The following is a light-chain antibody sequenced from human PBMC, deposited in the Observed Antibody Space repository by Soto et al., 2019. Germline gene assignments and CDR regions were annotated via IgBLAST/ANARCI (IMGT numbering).Light chain of an antibody. Sequence: QAAVTQDPSLTVSPGGTVTHTGGPSTGAVTSGHYPYWFQQKPGQAPRTLIYDTGNKHPWTPARFSGSLLGGKAALTLSGAEPEDEAEYYCLLSHGGAGVFGGGTTLTVL. CDR3: LLSHGGAGV. CDR2: DTG. J-gene: IGLJ3*02. V-gene: IGLV7-46*01. CDR1: TGAVTSGHY.